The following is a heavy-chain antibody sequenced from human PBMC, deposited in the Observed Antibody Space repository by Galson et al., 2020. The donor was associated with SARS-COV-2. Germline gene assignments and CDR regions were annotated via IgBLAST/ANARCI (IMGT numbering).Heavy chain of an antibody. CDR2: ISWDSRSM. CDR1: GFTLNDYA. D-gene: IGHD3-16*01. V-gene: IGHV3-9*01. CDR3: GKGSTDYVTGLPDS. J-gene: IGHJ4*02. Sequence: GGSLRLSCAASGFTLNDYAMHWVRQVPGRGLEWVSGISWDSRSMDYADSVRARFTVSRDNAKNSLYLQMNSLRSEDTALYYCGKGSTDYVTGLPDSWGQGTLVTVSS.